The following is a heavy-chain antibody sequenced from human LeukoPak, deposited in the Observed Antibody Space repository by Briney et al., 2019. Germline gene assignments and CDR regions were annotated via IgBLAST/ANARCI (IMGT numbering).Heavy chain of an antibody. CDR3: AREVAVVVAATGYYYGMDV. CDR1: GFTFSDYY. D-gene: IGHD2-15*01. J-gene: IGHJ6*02. CDR2: ISSSGSTI. V-gene: IGHV3-11*01. Sequence: GGSLRLSCAASGFTFSDYYMSWIRQAPGKGLEWVSYISSSGSTIYYADSVKGRFTISRDNAKNSLYLQMNSLRAGDTAVYYCAREVAVVVAATGYYYGMDVWGQGTTVTVS.